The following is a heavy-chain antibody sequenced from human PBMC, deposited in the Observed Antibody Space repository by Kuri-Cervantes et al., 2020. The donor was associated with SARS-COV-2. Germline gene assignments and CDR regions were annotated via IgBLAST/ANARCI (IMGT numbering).Heavy chain of an antibody. Sequence: ASVKVSCKVSGYTLTELSMHWVRQAPGKGLEWMGGFDPEDGETIYAQKFQGRVTMTEDTSTDTAYMELSSLRSEDTAVYYCARGLGASMYYYGSGGYWGQGTLVTVSS. D-gene: IGHD3-10*01. V-gene: IGHV1-24*01. CDR3: ARGLGASMYYYGSGGY. CDR2: FDPEDGET. J-gene: IGHJ4*02. CDR1: GYTLTELS.